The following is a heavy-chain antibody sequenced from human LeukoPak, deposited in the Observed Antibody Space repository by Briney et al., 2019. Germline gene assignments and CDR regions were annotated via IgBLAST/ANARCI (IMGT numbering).Heavy chain of an antibody. J-gene: IGHJ4*01. CDR3: AKGRARDGYSY. V-gene: IGHV3-23*01. CDR2: LSDGGGNT. D-gene: IGHD5-24*01. Sequence: AGTLRLSCAASGITFSSSATTWVRQAPGKGLEWVSSLSDGGGNTYYADSVKGRFTISRDNSKNALYLQMNSLRVEDTAVYYCAKGRARDGYSYWGHGILVTVSS. CDR1: GITFSSSA.